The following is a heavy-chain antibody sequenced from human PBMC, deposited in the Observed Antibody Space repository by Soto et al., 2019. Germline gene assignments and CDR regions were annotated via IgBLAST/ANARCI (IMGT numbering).Heavy chain of an antibody. Sequence: GGSLRLSCAASGFTFSSYGMHWVRQAPGKGLEWVAVISYDGSNKYYADSVKGRFTISRDNSKNTLYLQMNSLRAEDTAVYYCAKDASVATITFLHYYYYMDVWGKGTTVTVSS. CDR2: ISYDGSNK. J-gene: IGHJ6*03. V-gene: IGHV3-30*18. CDR1: GFTFSSYG. CDR3: AKDASVATITFLHYYYYMDV. D-gene: IGHD5-12*01.